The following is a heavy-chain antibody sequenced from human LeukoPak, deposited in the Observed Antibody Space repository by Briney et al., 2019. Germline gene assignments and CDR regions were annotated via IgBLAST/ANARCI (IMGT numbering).Heavy chain of an antibody. Sequence: SETLSLTCTVSGGSISSYYWSWIRQPPGKGLEWIGYIYYSGSTNYNPSLKSRVTIAVDTSKNQFSLKLSSVTAADTAVYYCASTYYDFWSGYYGSYSFDYWGQGTLVTVSS. V-gene: IGHV4-59*01. CDR1: GGSISSYY. D-gene: IGHD3-3*01. CDR3: ASTYYDFWSGYYGSYSFDY. J-gene: IGHJ4*02. CDR2: IYYSGST.